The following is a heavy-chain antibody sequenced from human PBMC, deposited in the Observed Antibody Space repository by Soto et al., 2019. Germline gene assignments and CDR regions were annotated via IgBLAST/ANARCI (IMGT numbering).Heavy chain of an antibody. CDR2: INPSSGST. J-gene: IGHJ4*02. CDR3: AREMYTTRGSPFDY. D-gene: IGHD3-16*01. CDR1: GYPFTSYY. Sequence: ASVKVSCKAAGYPFTSYYVHWGRQAPGQGLEWMGFINPSSGSTSYAQKFQGRVTMTRDTSTSTVYMEVSSLRSEDTAVYYCAREMYTTRGSPFDYWGQRTLVTVSS. V-gene: IGHV1-46*01.